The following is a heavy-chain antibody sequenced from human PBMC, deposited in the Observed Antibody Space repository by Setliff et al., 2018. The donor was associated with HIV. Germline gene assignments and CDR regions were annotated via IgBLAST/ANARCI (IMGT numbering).Heavy chain of an antibody. V-gene: IGHV1-3*03. CDR1: GYTFINYD. CDR3: VSPMFYDGTVV. D-gene: IGHD1-1*01. Sequence: GASVKVSCKASGYTFINYDIHWVRQAPGQRPEWMGRISVGNGDSKYSRASQDRVSITKDTSAHTAYMELTRLRSEDTAVYYCVSPMFYDGTVVWGQGTLVTV. J-gene: IGHJ4*02. CDR2: ISVGNGDS.